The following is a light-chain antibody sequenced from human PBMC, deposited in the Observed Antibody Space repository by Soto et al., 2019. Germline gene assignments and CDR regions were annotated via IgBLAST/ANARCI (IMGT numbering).Light chain of an antibody. CDR1: QSVSRN. V-gene: IGKV3-11*01. J-gene: IGKJ2*01. Sequence: EIVLTQSPATMSLSPGERATLSCRTSQSVSRNLAWYQQKPGQAPRLLIYDASTRPTGIPARFSGSGSGTDFTLTISSLESEGVAVYYCQQRSNWPPYTFGQGTKVDI. CDR3: QQRSNWPPYT. CDR2: DAS.